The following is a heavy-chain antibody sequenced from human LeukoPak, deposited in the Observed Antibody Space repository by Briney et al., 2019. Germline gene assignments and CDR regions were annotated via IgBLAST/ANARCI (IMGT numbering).Heavy chain of an antibody. J-gene: IGHJ4*02. CDR1: GYSFTSYW. CDR2: IYPGDSDT. D-gene: IGHD2-15*01. Sequence: GESLKISCKGSGYSFTSYWIGWVRQMPGKGLEWMGIIYPGDSDTGYSPSFQGQVTISADKSISTAYLQWSSLKASDTAMYYCARQVTYCSGGSCYWAHIDYWGQGTLVTVSS. CDR3: ARQVTYCSGGSCYWAHIDY. V-gene: IGHV5-51*01.